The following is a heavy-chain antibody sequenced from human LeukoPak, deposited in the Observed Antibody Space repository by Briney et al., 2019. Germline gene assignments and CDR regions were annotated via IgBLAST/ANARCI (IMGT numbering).Heavy chain of an antibody. CDR3: ARTDYSSRASGVY. D-gene: IGHD4-4*01. Sequence: GASVKVSCKASGYSFITHYLHWVRQAPGQGLEWMGWINPNNGGSNYAQKFEGRVTMTSDTSFSTAYMQLSSLRSDDTAVYFCARTDYSSRASGVYWGQGTLVTVSS. CDR1: GYSFITHY. V-gene: IGHV1-2*02. CDR2: INPNNGGS. J-gene: IGHJ4*02.